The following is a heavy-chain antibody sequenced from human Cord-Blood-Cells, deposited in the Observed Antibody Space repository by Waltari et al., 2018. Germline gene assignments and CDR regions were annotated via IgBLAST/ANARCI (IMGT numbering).Heavy chain of an antibody. CDR3: ARVGTGDAFDI. J-gene: IGHJ3*02. D-gene: IGHD7-27*01. V-gene: IGHV3-7*01. CDR1: GFTFSSYW. Sequence: EVQLVESGGGLVQPGGSLRLSCAASGFTFSSYWLSWVRQAPGKGLEWVANIKQDGSEKYYVDSVKGRFTISRDNAKNSLYLQMNSLRAEDTAVYYCARVGTGDAFDIWGQGTMVTVSS. CDR2: IKQDGSEK.